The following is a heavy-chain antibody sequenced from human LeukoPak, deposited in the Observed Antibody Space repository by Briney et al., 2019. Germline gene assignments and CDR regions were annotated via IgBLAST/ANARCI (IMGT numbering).Heavy chain of an antibody. CDR3: ARDFNYYGSMFSDY. J-gene: IGHJ4*02. CDR1: GFTFSSYG. D-gene: IGHD3-10*01. Sequence: GSLRLSCAASGFTFSSYGMSWVRQAPGKGLVWVSRINSDGSSTSYADSVKGRFTISRDNAKNTLYLQMNSLRAEDTAVYYCARDFNYYGSMFSDYWGQGTLVTVSS. CDR2: INSDGSST. V-gene: IGHV3-74*01.